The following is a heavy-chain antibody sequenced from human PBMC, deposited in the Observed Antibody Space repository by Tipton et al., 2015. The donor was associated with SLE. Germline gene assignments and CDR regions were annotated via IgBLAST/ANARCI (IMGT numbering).Heavy chain of an antibody. CDR2: IFHSGIT. Sequence: TLSLTCTVSGASIGSGGYSWNWIRRPPGKGLQWIGYIFHSGITYYNPSLKSRVTMSVDRSKNQFSLRLTSVTAADTAVYYCARGPPFMEWERNWFDPWGQGTQVTVSS. CDR1: GASIGSGGYS. J-gene: IGHJ5*02. CDR3: ARGPPFMEWERNWFDP. V-gene: IGHV4-30-2*01. D-gene: IGHD3-3*02.